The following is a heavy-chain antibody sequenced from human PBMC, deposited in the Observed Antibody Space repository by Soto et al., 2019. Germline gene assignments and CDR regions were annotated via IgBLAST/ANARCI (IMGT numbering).Heavy chain of an antibody. D-gene: IGHD4-17*01. J-gene: IGHJ3*02. CDR2: ISSNGGST. CDR3: AKRIRPHDYGDPDAFDI. Sequence: GGSLAISCTTTGLTCSRYAMQWVRQAPGTGLEYVSAISSNGGSTYYADSVKGRFTISRDNSKNTLYLQMSSLSAEDTAVYYCAKRIRPHDYGDPDAFDIWGQGKMVTVSS. CDR1: GLTCSRYA. V-gene: IGHV3-64D*06.